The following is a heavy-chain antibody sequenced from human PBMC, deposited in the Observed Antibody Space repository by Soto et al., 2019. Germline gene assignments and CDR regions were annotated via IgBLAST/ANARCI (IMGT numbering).Heavy chain of an antibody. CDR2: IWYDGSNK. J-gene: IGHJ4*02. Sequence: QVQLVESGGGVVQPGRSLRLSCAASGFTFSSYGMHWVRQAPGKGLEWVAVIWYDGSNKYYADSVKGRFTISRDNSKNTLYRQMNSLRAEDKAVYYCASGIAVAGMDYWGQGTLVTVSS. CDR1: GFTFSSYG. D-gene: IGHD6-19*01. CDR3: ASGIAVAGMDY. V-gene: IGHV3-33*01.